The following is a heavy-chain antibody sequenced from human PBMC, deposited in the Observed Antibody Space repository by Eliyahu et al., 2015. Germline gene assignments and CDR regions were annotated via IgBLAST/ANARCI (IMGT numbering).Heavy chain of an antibody. J-gene: IGHJ4*02. D-gene: IGHD5-12*01. CDR1: GFTFSXFW. Sequence: EVQLAESGGGLVQPGGSLRLSCAASGFTFSXFWXHWVRQTPGKGLVWVSRIYSDGSSTTYADSVKGRFTISRDNAKNTLYLQMNSLSAEDTALYYCAPETRGRYSGYDGVYFDNWGQGTLVTVSS. CDR3: APETRGRYSGYDGVYFDN. CDR2: IYSDGSST. V-gene: IGHV3-74*01.